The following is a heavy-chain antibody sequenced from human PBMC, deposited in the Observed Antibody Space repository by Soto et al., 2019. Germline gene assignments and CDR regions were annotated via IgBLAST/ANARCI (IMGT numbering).Heavy chain of an antibody. V-gene: IGHV1-69*08. Sequence: QVQLVQSGAEVKKPGSSVKVSCKASGGTFSSYTISWVRQAPGQGLEWMGRIIPTLGIANYAQKFQGRVTITADKSTSTASMELSSLRSEDTAVYYCAREKHRDYSASGSYSYYYGMDVWGQGTTVTVSS. CDR1: GGTFSSYT. D-gene: IGHD3-10*01. CDR2: IIPTLGIA. CDR3: AREKHRDYSASGSYSYYYGMDV. J-gene: IGHJ6*02.